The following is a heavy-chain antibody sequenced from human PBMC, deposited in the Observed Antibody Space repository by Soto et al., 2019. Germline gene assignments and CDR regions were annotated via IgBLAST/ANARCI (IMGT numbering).Heavy chain of an antibody. CDR2: ISYDGTNK. Sequence: VGSLRLSCAASGFTFRGFGMHWIRQAPGKGLEWVALISYDGTNKYYADSVRGRFTISRDNSKNTLYLEMNTLRVEDTAAYYCAKVLPATGIEGGGDAFDIWGQGTMVTVSS. CDR1: GFTFRGFG. CDR3: AKVLPATGIEGGGDAFDI. V-gene: IGHV3-30*18. J-gene: IGHJ3*02. D-gene: IGHD1-26*01.